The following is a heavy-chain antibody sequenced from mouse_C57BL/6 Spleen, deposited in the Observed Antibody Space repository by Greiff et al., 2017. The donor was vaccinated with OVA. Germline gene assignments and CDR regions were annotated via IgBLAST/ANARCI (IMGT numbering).Heavy chain of an antibody. D-gene: IGHD2-1*01. CDR1: GFNIKNTY. J-gene: IGHJ2*01. Sequence: VQLKQSVAELVRPGASVKLSCTASGFNIKNTYMHWVKQRPEQGLEWIGRIDPANGNTKYAPKFQGKATITADTSSNTAYLQLSSLTSEDTAIYYCASLIYYGNYDYFDYWGQGTTLTVSS. V-gene: IGHV14-3*01. CDR2: IDPANGNT. CDR3: ASLIYYGNYDYFDY.